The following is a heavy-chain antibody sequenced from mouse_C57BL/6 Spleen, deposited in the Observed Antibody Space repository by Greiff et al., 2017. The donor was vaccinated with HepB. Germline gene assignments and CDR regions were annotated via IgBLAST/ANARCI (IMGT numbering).Heavy chain of an antibody. CDR2: FYPGSGSI. J-gene: IGHJ4*01. V-gene: IGHV1-62-2*01. D-gene: IGHD2-4*01. CDR1: GYTFTEYT. Sequence: VKLMESGAELVKPGASVKLSCKASGYTFTEYTIHWVKQRSGQGLEWIGWFYPGSGSIKYNEKFKDKATLTADKSSSTVYMELSRLTSEDSAVYFCARHGSYDYGRDYAMDYWGQGTSVTVSS. CDR3: ARHGSYDYGRDYAMDY.